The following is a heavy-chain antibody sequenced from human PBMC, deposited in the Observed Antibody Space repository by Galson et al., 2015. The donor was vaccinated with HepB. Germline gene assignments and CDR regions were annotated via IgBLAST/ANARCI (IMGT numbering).Heavy chain of an antibody. CDR2: ISGSGGST. Sequence: SLRLSCAASGFTFSSYAMSWVRQAPGKGLEWVSAISGSGGSTYYADSVKGRFTISRDNSKNTLYLQMNSLRAEDTAVYYCAKDPKYYYDNSGPLFDYWGQGTLVTVSS. D-gene: IGHD3-22*01. CDR3: AKDPKYYYDNSGPLFDY. J-gene: IGHJ4*02. V-gene: IGHV3-23*01. CDR1: GFTFSSYA.